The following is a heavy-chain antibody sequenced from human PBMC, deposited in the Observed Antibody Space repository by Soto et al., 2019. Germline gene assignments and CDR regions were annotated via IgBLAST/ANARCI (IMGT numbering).Heavy chain of an antibody. V-gene: IGHV3-30*18. CDR3: AKVAPHYQYDSSGYLDY. CDR1: GFIFSSYG. CDR2: ISYDGSNK. Sequence: GGSLRLSCAASGFIFSSYGMHWVRQAPGKGLEWVAVISYDGSNKYYADSVKGRFTISRDNSKNTLYLQMNSLRAEDTAVYYCAKVAPHYQYDSSGYLDYWGQGTLVTVSS. D-gene: IGHD3-22*01. J-gene: IGHJ4*02.